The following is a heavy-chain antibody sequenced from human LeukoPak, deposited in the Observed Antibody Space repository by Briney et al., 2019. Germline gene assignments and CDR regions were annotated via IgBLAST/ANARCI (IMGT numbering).Heavy chain of an antibody. Sequence: GAAVNVSCKASGYTFTSYYVHWVRQAPGQGLEWMGWINPNSGGTNYAQKFQGRVTMTGDTSISTAYMELSRLRSDDTAVYYCARDPGANYFDYWGQGTLVTVSA. CDR1: GYTFTSYY. CDR2: INPNSGGT. D-gene: IGHD7-27*01. V-gene: IGHV1-2*02. J-gene: IGHJ4*02. CDR3: ARDPGANYFDY.